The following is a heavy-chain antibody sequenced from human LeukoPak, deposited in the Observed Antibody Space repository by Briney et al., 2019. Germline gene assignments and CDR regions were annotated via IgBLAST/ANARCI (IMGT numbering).Heavy chain of an antibody. Sequence: LGGSLRLSCAASGFTFSSYAMSWVRQAPGKGLDWVSGISGSGGSTYYADSVKGRFTISRDNSKNTLYLQMSSLRAEETAVCYCAKHAAVGDYFDYWGQGTLVAVSS. V-gene: IGHV3-23*01. J-gene: IGHJ4*02. CDR3: AKHAAVGDYFDY. D-gene: IGHD1-26*01. CDR2: ISGSGGST. CDR1: GFTFSSYA.